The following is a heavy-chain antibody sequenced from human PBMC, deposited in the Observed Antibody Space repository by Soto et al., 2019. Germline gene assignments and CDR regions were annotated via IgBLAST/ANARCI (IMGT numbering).Heavy chain of an antibody. CDR2: IYSGGST. CDR3: ARYGSGSYYDGAFDY. Sequence: EVQLVESGGGLVQPGGSLRLSCAASGFTVSSNYMSWVRQAPGKGLEWVSVIYSGGSTYYAGSVKGRFTISRDNSKTTLYLQMTGLRAEDTAVYYCARYGSGSYYDGAFDYWGQGTLVTVSS. V-gene: IGHV3-66*01. CDR1: GFTVSSNY. J-gene: IGHJ4*02. D-gene: IGHD3-10*01.